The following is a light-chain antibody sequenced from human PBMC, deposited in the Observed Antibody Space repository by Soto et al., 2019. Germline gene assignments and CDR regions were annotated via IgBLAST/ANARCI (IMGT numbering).Light chain of an antibody. J-gene: IGKJ1*01. CDR1: QSVSSSY. CDR3: QQYGSPPVT. CDR2: GAS. Sequence: ENVLTQSPGTLSLSPGERATLSCRASQSVSSSYLAWYQRKPGQAPRLLIYGASSRATGIPDRFSGSGSGTDFSLTISRLEPEDFAVYYCQQYGSPPVTFGQGTKVDIK. V-gene: IGKV3-20*01.